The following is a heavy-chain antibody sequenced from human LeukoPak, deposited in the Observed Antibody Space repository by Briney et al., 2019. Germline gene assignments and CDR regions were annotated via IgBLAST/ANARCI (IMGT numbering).Heavy chain of an antibody. CDR3: ARHRGRYNAHDAFDI. J-gene: IGHJ3*02. D-gene: IGHD1-14*01. V-gene: IGHV4-59*08. Sequence: SETLSVTCNVSGDSINGYYWSWIRQPPGKGLEWIGYIYYSGSTTYNPSLKSRVSISVDTSKNQFYMRLNSVAATDTAVYYCARHRGRYNAHDAFDIWGQGTLVTVSS. CDR1: GDSINGYY. CDR2: IYYSGST.